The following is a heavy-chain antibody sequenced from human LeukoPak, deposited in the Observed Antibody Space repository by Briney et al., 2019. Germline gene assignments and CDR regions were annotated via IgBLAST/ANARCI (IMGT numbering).Heavy chain of an antibody. D-gene: IGHD2-15*01. CDR2: INPNSGGT. CDR1: GYTFTGYY. CDR3: ARDFEGYCSGGSCYKDGYYFDY. Sequence: ASVKVSCKASGYTFTGYYMHWVRQAPGQGLEWMGWINPNSGGTNYAQKFQGRVTMTRDTSISTAYMELSRLRSDDTAVYYCARDFEGYCSGGSCYKDGYYFDYWGRGTLVAVSS. J-gene: IGHJ4*02. V-gene: IGHV1-2*02.